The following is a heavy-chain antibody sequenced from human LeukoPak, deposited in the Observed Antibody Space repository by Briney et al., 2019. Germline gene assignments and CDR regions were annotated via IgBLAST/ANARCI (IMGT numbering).Heavy chain of an antibody. Sequence: GGSLRLSCAASGFTFRSDGMHWVRQAPGKGLEWVAFIRYDGSNKYYADSVKGRFTISRDNSKNTLYLQMNSLRAEDTAVYYCAKAGSGSYRWYYFDYWGQGTLVTVSS. CDR2: IRYDGSNK. CDR1: GFTFRSDG. CDR3: AKAGSGSYRWYYFDY. J-gene: IGHJ4*02. D-gene: IGHD1-26*01. V-gene: IGHV3-30*02.